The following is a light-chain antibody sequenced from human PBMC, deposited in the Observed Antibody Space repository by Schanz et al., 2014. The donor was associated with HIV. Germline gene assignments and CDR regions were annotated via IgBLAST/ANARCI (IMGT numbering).Light chain of an antibody. V-gene: IGLV2-14*01. J-gene: IGLJ1*01. CDR1: NSDLGGYKN. CDR2: DVS. Sequence: QSALTQPASVSGSPGQSITISCTGTNSDLGGYKNVPRYQQDPGKAPTLMIFDVSNRPSGVSNRFSGSKSGNTASLTISGLQAEDEADYYCSSQRSSTTYVFGTGTKLTVL. CDR3: SSQRSSTTYV.